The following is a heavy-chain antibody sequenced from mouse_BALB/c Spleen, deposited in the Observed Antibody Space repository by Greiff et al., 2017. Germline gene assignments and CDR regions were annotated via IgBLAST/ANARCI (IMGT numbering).Heavy chain of an antibody. J-gene: IGHJ4*01. Sequence: EVKLMESGGGLVQPGGSRKLSCAASGFTFSSFGMHWVRQAPEKGLEWVAYISSGSSTIYYADTVKGRFTISRDNPKNTLFLQMTSLRSEDTAMYYCARKVLDDWGQGTSVTVSS. V-gene: IGHV5-17*02. CDR1: GFTFSSFG. CDR3: ARKVLDD. D-gene: IGHD1-3*01. CDR2: ISSGSSTI.